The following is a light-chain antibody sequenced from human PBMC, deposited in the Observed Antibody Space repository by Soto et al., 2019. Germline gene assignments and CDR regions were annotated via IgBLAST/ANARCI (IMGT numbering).Light chain of an antibody. V-gene: IGKV1-5*03. Sequence: DIQMTQSPSTLSASVGDRVTITCRASQSISSWLAWYQQKPGKAPKFFIFKAFILQSGFPSSFSGIGSGTEFTFAISSLQPDDSATYYCQQYNDNWTFGQGTKVDIK. CDR2: KAF. J-gene: IGKJ1*01. CDR1: QSISSW. CDR3: QQYNDNWT.